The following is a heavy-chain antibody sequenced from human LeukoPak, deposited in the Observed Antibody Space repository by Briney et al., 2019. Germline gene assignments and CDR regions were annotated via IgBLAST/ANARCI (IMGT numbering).Heavy chain of an antibody. CDR3: ARNLYSYGLDY. CDR1: GYSFTSYW. V-gene: IGHV5-51*01. D-gene: IGHD5-18*01. CDR2: IYPSDSDT. J-gene: IGHJ4*02. Sequence: GESLKISCKGSGYSFTSYWIVWVRQMPGKGLEWMGIIYPSDSDTRYSPSFHGQLTITADKSINTAYLQWSSLKASDTAIYYCARNLYSYGLDYWGQGTLVTVPS.